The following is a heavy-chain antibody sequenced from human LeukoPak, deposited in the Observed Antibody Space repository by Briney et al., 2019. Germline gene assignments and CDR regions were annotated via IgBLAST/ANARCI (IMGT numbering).Heavy chain of an antibody. D-gene: IGHD6-19*01. CDR3: ASGWSDAFDI. Sequence: GGSLRLSCAASGFTFRSYGMHWVRQAPGKGLEWVSSISSSSSYIYYADSVKGRFTISRDNAKNSLYLQMNSLRAEDTAVYYCASGWSDAFDIWGQGTMVTVSS. J-gene: IGHJ3*02. CDR2: ISSSSSYI. V-gene: IGHV3-21*01. CDR1: GFTFRSYG.